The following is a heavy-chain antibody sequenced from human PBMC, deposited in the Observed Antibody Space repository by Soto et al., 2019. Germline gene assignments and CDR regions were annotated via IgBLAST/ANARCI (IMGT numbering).Heavy chain of an antibody. CDR1: GFTFSSYG. D-gene: IGHD3-3*01. V-gene: IGHV3-30*18. Sequence: GGSLRLSCAASGFTFSSYGMHWVRQAPGKGLEWVAVISYDGSNKYYADSVKGRFTISRDNPKNTLYLQMNSLRAEDTAVYYCAKTLRRRITIFGVVSHAPSYYGMDVWGQGTTVTVSS. J-gene: IGHJ6*02. CDR2: ISYDGSNK. CDR3: AKTLRRRITIFGVVSHAPSYYGMDV.